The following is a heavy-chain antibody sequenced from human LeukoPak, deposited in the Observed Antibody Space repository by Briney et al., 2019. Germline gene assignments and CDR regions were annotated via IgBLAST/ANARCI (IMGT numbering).Heavy chain of an antibody. CDR2: INPNSGGT. D-gene: IGHD3-22*01. Sequence: EASVKVSCKASGYTFTGYYMHWVRQAPGQGLEWMGWINPNSGGTNYAQKFQGRVTMTRDTSISTAYMELSRLRSDDTAVYYCAAKRTYYDSSGYYGYWGQGTLVTVSS. J-gene: IGHJ4*02. CDR3: AAKRTYYDSSGYYGY. V-gene: IGHV1-2*02. CDR1: GYTFTGYY.